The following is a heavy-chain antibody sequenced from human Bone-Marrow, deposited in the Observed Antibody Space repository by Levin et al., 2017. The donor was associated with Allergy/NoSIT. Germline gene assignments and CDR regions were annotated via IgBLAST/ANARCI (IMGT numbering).Heavy chain of an antibody. CDR1: GGSISRGNYY. CDR2: IYKSGIA. D-gene: IGHD5-12*01. V-gene: IGHV4-30-4*01. Sequence: PSETLSLTCTVAGGSISRGNYYWSWIRQPPGKGLEWIGYIYKSGIAHYNPTLKSRLTMSVDTSKNQFSLRLSSVAAAATAVYYCARGVGVELAASTYYLDYWGQGSLVSVSS. J-gene: IGHJ4*02. CDR3: ARGVGVELAASTYYLDY.